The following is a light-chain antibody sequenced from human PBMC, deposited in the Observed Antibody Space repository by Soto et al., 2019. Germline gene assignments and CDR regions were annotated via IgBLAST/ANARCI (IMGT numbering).Light chain of an antibody. CDR1: SXNIGNNY. CDR2: EVT. V-gene: IGLV2-14*01. CDR3: SSYTTSSTLYV. Sequence: QSVLTQPPSVSAAPGQRLTISCSGSSXNIGNNYVSWYQQLPGTAPKLLIYEVTNRPSGVSNRFSGSKSGNTASLTISGLQAEDEADYYCSSYTTSSTLYVFGAGTKVTVL. J-gene: IGLJ1*01.